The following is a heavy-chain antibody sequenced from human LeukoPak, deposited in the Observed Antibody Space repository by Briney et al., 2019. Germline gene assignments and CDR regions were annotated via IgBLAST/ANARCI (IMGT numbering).Heavy chain of an antibody. CDR3: AKRFGNYGY. D-gene: IGHD4-11*01. Sequence: GGSLRLSCAAPGFTFSSYWMSWVRQAPGKGLEWVANIKQDGSEKYYVDSVKGRFTISRDNAKNSLYLQMNSLRAEDTAVYYCAKRFGNYGYWGQGTLVTVSS. CDR1: GFTFSSYW. J-gene: IGHJ4*02. CDR2: IKQDGSEK. V-gene: IGHV3-7*01.